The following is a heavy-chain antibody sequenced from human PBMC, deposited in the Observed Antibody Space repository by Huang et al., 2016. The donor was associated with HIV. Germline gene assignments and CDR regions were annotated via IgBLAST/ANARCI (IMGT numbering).Heavy chain of an antibody. CDR1: GYTFSTYS. CDR2: ISKTSGAP. J-gene: IGHJ4*02. Sequence: EVQLVESGGGLAQPGGSLRLSCVASGYTFSTYSMNWVRQAPGKGLEVVSYISKTSGAPSYAESVKGRFTVSRDNVKNSLYLQMNRLRVEDTAMYYCVRDSSSGLQLRYWGQGALVIVS. CDR3: VRDSSSGLQLRY. V-gene: IGHV3-48*01. D-gene: IGHD3-22*01.